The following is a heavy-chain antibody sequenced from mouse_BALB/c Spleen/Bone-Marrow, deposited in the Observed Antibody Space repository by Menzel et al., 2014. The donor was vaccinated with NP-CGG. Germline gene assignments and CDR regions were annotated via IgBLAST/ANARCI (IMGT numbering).Heavy chain of an antibody. Sequence: EVQLQQSGAELVKSGASVKLSCTASGFNIKDTYMHWVKGRPEQGLEWIGRIDPANGNTKYDPKFQGKATITVDTSSNTAYLQLSSLTSEDTAVYYCVYGRDWYFDVWGAGTTVTVSS. J-gene: IGHJ1*01. CDR3: VYGRDWYFDV. V-gene: IGHV14-3*02. D-gene: IGHD1-1*01. CDR1: GFNIKDTY. CDR2: IDPANGNT.